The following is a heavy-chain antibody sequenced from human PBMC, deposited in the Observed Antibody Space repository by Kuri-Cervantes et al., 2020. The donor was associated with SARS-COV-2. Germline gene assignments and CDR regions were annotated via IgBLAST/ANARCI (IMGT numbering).Heavy chain of an antibody. Sequence: GESLKISCAASGFTFSSYWMHWVRQAPGKGLVWVSCINSDGSSTSYADSVKGRFTISRDNAKNTLYLQMNSLRAEDTAVYYCARDPVTPGYYYYYGMDVWGQGTTVTVSS. CDR1: GFTFSSYW. V-gene: IGHV3-74*01. J-gene: IGHJ6*02. CDR2: INSDGSST. D-gene: IGHD4-23*01. CDR3: ARDPVTPGYYYYYGMDV.